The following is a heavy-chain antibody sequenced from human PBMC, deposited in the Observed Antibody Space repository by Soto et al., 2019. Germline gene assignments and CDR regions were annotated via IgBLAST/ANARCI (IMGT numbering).Heavy chain of an antibody. V-gene: IGHV3-74*01. CDR2: INSDGSNT. J-gene: IGHJ5*02. Sequence: EVQLVESGGGLVQPGGSLRLFCAASGFSLSSYWMHWVRQVPGKGLLWVSRINSDGSNTNYADSVKGRFTISRDSAKNTLYLQMNSLRDEDTGVYHCARGVVCANCQAGGWFDPWGQGTLVTVSS. D-gene: IGHD1-1*01. CDR3: ARGVVCANCQAGGWFDP. CDR1: GFSLSSYW.